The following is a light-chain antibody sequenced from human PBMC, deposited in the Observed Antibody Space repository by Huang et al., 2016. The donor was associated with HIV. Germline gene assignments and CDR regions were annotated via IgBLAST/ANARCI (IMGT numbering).Light chain of an antibody. Sequence: DIQMTQSPSSLSASVGDRVTITCQASQTISIYLNWYQQKPGKAPRLLIYAASTLQSGVPSRFSGSGSGTDFTLTITSLQPEDCATYYCQQSYSTPPWTFGQGTKV. J-gene: IGKJ1*01. CDR1: QTISIY. CDR2: AAS. V-gene: IGKV1-39*01. CDR3: QQSYSTPPWT.